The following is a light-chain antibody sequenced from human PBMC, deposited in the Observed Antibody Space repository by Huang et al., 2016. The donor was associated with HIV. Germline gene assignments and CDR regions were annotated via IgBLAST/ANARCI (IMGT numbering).Light chain of an antibody. CDR3: QQYNNWPET. CDR1: QSVSSN. CDR2: GAS. V-gene: IGKV3-15*01. J-gene: IGKJ1*01. Sequence: EIVMTQSPATLSVSPGERATLSCRASQSVSSNLAWYQQKPGQVPRLLIYGASTRATGSLARFSGSGSGTEFTLTISSLQSEDFAVYYCQQYNNWPETFGQGTKVEIK.